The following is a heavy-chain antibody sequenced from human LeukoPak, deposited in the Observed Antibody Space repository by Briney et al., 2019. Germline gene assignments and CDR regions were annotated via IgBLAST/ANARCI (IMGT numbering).Heavy chain of an antibody. J-gene: IGHJ3*02. D-gene: IGHD3-9*01. Sequence: GGSLRLSCAASGFTFSNAWMSWVRQAPGKGLEWVGRIKSKTDGGTTDYAAPVKGRFTISRDDSKNTLYLQMNSLKTEDTAVYYCTTGDYDILTGYSDDAFDIWGQGTMVTVSS. CDR2: IKSKTDGGTT. CDR1: GFTFSNAW. CDR3: TTGDYDILTGYSDDAFDI. V-gene: IGHV3-15*01.